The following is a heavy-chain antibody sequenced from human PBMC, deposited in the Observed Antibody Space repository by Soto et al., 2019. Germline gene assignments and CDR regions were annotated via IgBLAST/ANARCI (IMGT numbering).Heavy chain of an antibody. D-gene: IGHD2-2*01. V-gene: IGHV6-1*01. CDR2: TYYRSKWYN. CDR3: ARGGIVVVPAAMYYGMDV. Sequence: SQTLSLTCAISGDSVSSNSAAWNWIRQSPSRGLEWLGRTYYRSKWYNDYAVSVKGRITINPDTSKNQFSLQLNSVTPEDTAVYYCARGGIVVVPAAMYYGMDVWGQGTTVTVSS. J-gene: IGHJ6*02. CDR1: GDSVSSNSAA.